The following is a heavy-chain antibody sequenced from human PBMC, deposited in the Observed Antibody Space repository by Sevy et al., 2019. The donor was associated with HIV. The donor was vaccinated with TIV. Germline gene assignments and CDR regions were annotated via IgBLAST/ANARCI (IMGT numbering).Heavy chain of an antibody. J-gene: IGHJ4*02. D-gene: IGHD3-22*01. Sequence: SETLSLTCGIYGGSFNNYDWGWIRQPPGKGLEGTGEVTHSGSTNYNPSPKSRLTMSLDTSKNQFSLKLTSVTAADTAVYYCARWRGTRVTMMVVVTTGYFDYWGQGTLVTVSS. CDR1: GGSFNNYD. V-gene: IGHV4-34*01. CDR3: ARWRGTRVTMMVVVTTGYFDY. CDR2: VTHSGST.